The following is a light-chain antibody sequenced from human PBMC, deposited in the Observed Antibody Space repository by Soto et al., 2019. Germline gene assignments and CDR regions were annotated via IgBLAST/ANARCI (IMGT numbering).Light chain of an antibody. J-gene: IGKJ5*01. V-gene: IGKV1-39*01. CDR1: QSISSY. Sequence: DIQITQTHTTLSVCLVDRVTITCRASQSISSYLNWYQQRPGKAPKLLIYAASSLQSGVPSRFSGSGSGTDFTLTISSLQPEDFATYYCQQSYSTPITFGHGRRLE. CDR2: AAS. CDR3: QQSYSTPIT.